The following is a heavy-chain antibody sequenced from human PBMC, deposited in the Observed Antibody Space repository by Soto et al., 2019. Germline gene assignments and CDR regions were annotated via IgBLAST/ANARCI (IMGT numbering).Heavy chain of an antibody. J-gene: IGHJ5*02. Sequence: QGQLVQSGAEVKKPGASVMVSCKASGYTFTSYGISWIRQAPGQGLAWMGWINANNGNTDYAQNFQGRVTMTTDTSTSTAYMELRSLRSDYTAVYYCATSYDSGFDPWGQGTLVSVSS. V-gene: IGHV1-18*04. CDR2: INANNGNT. CDR3: ATSYDSGFDP. D-gene: IGHD5-12*01. CDR1: GYTFTSYG.